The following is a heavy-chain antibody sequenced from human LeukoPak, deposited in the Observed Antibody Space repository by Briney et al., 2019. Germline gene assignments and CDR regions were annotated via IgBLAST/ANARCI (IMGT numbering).Heavy chain of an antibody. V-gene: IGHV3-23*01. D-gene: IGHD2-15*01. CDR1: GFTFISYA. J-gene: IGHJ4*02. Sequence: GGSLRLSCAASGFTFISYAMNWVRQAPGKGLEWVSGISGSGGSTYYADSVKGRFSISRDNSKNTLYLQMNSLRAEDTAVYYCARPPYCSAGSCSPPDYWGQGTLVTVSS. CDR3: ARPPYCSAGSCSPPDY. CDR2: ISGSGGST.